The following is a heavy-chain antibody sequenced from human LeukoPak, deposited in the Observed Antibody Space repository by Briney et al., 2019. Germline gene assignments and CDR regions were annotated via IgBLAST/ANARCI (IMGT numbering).Heavy chain of an antibody. CDR1: GGSVSSGSYY. Sequence: SETLSLTCTVSGGSVSSGSYYWSWIRQPPGKGLEWIGYIYYSGSTNYNPSLKSRVTISVDTSKNQFSLKLSSVTAADTAVYYCARSFGYFDNWGQGTLVTVSS. V-gene: IGHV4-61*01. CDR2: IYYSGST. CDR3: ARSFGYFDN. D-gene: IGHD2-15*01. J-gene: IGHJ4*02.